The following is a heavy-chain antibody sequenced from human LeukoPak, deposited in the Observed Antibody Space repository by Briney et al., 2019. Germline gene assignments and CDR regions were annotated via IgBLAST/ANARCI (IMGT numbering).Heavy chain of an antibody. V-gene: IGHV3-21*01. J-gene: IGHJ3*02. CDR3: AKHPAFDI. CDR2: ISSTGTYI. CDR1: GFTFSSYT. Sequence: GGSLRLSCAASGFTFSSYTMNWVRQAPGKGLEWVSSISSTGTYIYNADSVKGRFTISRDNARNSLYLQMNSLRAEDTAVYYCAKHPAFDIWGQGTMVTVSS.